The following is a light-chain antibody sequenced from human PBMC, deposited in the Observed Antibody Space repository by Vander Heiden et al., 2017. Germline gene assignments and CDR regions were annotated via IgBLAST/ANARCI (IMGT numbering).Light chain of an antibody. V-gene: IGKV6-21*01. CDR2: YAS. CDR3: HQSSSVPYS. J-gene: IGKJ2*01. Sequence: IVLTQSPDFQSVAAQEKVTITCRASENIGRSLHWYQQKPGQSPKLLIKYASQSFSGVPSRCSGGGSGTDFTLTINSLEAEDAATYYCHQSSSVPYSFGQGTKLDIK. CDR1: ENIGRS.